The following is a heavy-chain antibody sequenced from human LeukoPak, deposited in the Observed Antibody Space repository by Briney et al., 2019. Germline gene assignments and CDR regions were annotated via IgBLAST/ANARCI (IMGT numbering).Heavy chain of an antibody. Sequence: GRSLRLSCAASGFTFSSYGMHWVRQAPGKGLEWVAVIWYDGSNKYYADSVKGRFTISRDNSKNTLYLQMNSLRAEDTAVYYCARAYYYGSGRVFDYWGQGTLSPSPQ. D-gene: IGHD3-10*01. CDR3: ARAYYYGSGRVFDY. CDR1: GFTFSSYG. CDR2: IWYDGSNK. V-gene: IGHV3-33*01. J-gene: IGHJ4*02.